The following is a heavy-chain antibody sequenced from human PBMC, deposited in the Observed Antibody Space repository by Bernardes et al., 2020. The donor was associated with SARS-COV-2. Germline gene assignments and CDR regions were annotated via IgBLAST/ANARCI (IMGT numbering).Heavy chain of an antibody. CDR3: ATDDPPGAVFGVVIYALHI. CDR2: ISAYNGNT. J-gene: IGHJ3*02. D-gene: IGHD3-3*01. V-gene: IGHV1-18*01. Sequence: ASVKVSCKASGYTFTSYGISWVRQAPGQGLEWMGWISAYNGNTNYAQKLQGRVTMTTDTSTSTAYMELRSLRSDDTAVYYCATDDPPGAVFGVVIYALHIWGQGTMVTVSS. CDR1: GYTFTSYG.